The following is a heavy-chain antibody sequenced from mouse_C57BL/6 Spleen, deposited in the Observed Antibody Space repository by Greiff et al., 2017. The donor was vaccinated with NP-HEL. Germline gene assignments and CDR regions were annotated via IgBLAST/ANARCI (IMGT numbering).Heavy chain of an antibody. V-gene: IGHV14-4*01. J-gene: IGHJ4*01. CDR1: GFNIKDDY. CDR2: IDPENGDT. D-gene: IGHD2-5*01. CDR3: TLYSNYAMDY. Sequence: VQLQQSGAELVRPGASVKLSCTASGFNIKDDYMHWVKQRPEQGLEWIGWIDPENGDTEYASKFQGKATITADTSSNTAYLQLSSLTSEDTAVYYCTLYSNYAMDYWGQGTSVTVSS.